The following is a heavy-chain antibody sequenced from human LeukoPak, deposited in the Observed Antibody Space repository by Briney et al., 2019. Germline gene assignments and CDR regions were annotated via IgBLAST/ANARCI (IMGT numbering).Heavy chain of an antibody. J-gene: IGHJ1*01. CDR3: ARVDTAMERSFQH. Sequence: ASVKVYCKASGYTFTSYGISWVRQAPGQGLEWMGWISAYNGNTNYAQKLQGRATMTTDTSTSTAYMELRSLRSDDTAVYYCARVDTAMERSFQHWGQGTLVTVSS. CDR1: GYTFTSYG. CDR2: ISAYNGNT. D-gene: IGHD5-18*01. V-gene: IGHV1-18*01.